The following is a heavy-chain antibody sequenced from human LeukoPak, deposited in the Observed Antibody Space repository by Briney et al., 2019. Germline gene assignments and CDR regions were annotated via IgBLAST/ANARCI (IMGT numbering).Heavy chain of an antibody. J-gene: IGHJ6*03. D-gene: IGHD3-3*01. CDR2: IIPIFGTA. CDR1: GGTFSSYA. V-gene: IGHV1-69*05. CDR3: ASQNYDFWSGYRPVEYYYYYMDV. Sequence: ASVKVSCKASGGTFSSYAISWVRQAPGQGLDWMGRIIPIFGTANYAQKFQGRVTITTDESTSTAYMELSSLRSEDTAVYYCASQNYDFWSGYRPVEYYYYYMDVWGKGTTVTVSS.